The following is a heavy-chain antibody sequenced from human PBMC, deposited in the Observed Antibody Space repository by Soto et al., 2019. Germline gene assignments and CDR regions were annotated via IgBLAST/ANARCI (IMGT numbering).Heavy chain of an antibody. V-gene: IGHV1-58*01. CDR3: AAGDVRYYFDY. Sequence: SVKVSCKASGLSLTRSAVQWVRQASEQRLEWIGWIVVGSGNTNYAQKFQERVTITRDMSTSTAYMELSSLRSEDTAVYYCAAGDVRYYFDYWGQGTLVTVSS. CDR1: GLSLTRSA. J-gene: IGHJ4*02. CDR2: IVVGSGNT. D-gene: IGHD4-17*01.